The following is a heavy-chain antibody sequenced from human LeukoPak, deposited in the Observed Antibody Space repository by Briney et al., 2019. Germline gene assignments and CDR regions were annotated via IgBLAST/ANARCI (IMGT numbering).Heavy chain of an antibody. Sequence: ASVKVSCKASGYTFTSYGISWVRQAPGQGLEWMGWISAYNANTNYAQRLQGRVTMTTDTSTSTAYMELTSLRSDDTAVYYCARAESYSSGWYGFYYYYMDVWGKGTTVTISS. J-gene: IGHJ6*03. D-gene: IGHD6-19*01. CDR1: GYTFTSYG. CDR2: ISAYNANT. V-gene: IGHV1-18*01. CDR3: ARAESYSSGWYGFYYYYMDV.